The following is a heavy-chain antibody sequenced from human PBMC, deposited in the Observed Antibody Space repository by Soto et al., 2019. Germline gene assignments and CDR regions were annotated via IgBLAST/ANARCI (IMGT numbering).Heavy chain of an antibody. CDR2: MNPNSGNT. Sequence: ASVKVSCKASGYTFTSYDINWVRQATGQGLEWMGWMNPNSGNTGYAQKFQGRVTMTRNTSISTAYMELSSLRSVDTAVYYCATTPSRDIVVVPAAVPKPFYYYYYTDVWGKGTTVTVSS. CDR3: ATTPSRDIVVVPAAVPKPFYYYYYTDV. CDR1: GYTFTSYD. V-gene: IGHV1-8*01. D-gene: IGHD2-2*01. J-gene: IGHJ6*03.